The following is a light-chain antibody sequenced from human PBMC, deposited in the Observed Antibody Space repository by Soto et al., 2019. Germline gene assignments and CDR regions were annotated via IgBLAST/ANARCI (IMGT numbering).Light chain of an antibody. V-gene: IGLV1-47*01. Sequence: QSVLTQPPSASGTPGQRVTISCSGSSSNIGSNYVYWYQQLPGTAPKLLIYRNNQRPSGVPDRFSXSKSGTSAXLAISXLXXXXXAXXXCAAWDDSLSGLWVFGGGTKLTVL. J-gene: IGLJ3*02. CDR2: RNN. CDR1: SSNIGSNY. CDR3: AAWDDSLSGLWV.